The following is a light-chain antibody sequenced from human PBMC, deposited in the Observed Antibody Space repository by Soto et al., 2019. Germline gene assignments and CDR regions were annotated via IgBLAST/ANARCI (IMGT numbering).Light chain of an antibody. CDR2: GNN. CDR3: QSYDSSLSGSKV. V-gene: IGLV1-40*01. CDR1: SSNIGAGYD. J-gene: IGLJ1*01. Sequence: LTQPPSVSGAPGQRVTISCTGSSSNIGAGYDVHWYQQLPGTAPKLLIYGNNNRPSGVPDRFSGSKSGTSASLAITGLQAEDEADYYCQSYDSSLSGSKVFGTGTKLTVL.